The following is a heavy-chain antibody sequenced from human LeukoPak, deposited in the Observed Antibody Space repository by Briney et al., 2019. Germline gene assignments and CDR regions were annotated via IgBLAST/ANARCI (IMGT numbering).Heavy chain of an antibody. Sequence: PSETLSLTCTVSGGSISSYCWSWIRQPPGKGLEWIGYICNSGSTNYNPSLKSRVTISVGTSKNQFSLKLSSVTAADTAVYYCAARYYDSSGYYSPYFDHWGQGTLVTVSS. V-gene: IGHV4-59*08. CDR2: ICNSGST. CDR1: GGSISSYC. J-gene: IGHJ4*02. CDR3: AARYYDSSGYYSPYFDH. D-gene: IGHD3-22*01.